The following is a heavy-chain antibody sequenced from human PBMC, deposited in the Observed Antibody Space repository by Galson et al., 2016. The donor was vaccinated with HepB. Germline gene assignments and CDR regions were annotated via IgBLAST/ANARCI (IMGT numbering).Heavy chain of an antibody. CDR3: ARGYTSGVPFW. D-gene: IGHD2-8*01. Sequence: SLRLSCAVSGFLVNSNYMTWVRLAPGRGLEWVAIMYSGGSKQYAGSAKGRFTISRDTSSQTLFLEASDLRTEDTGIYYCARGYTSGVPFWWGQGTLVTVSS. CDR1: GFLVNSNY. J-gene: IGHJ4*02. CDR2: MYSGGSK. V-gene: IGHV3-53*01.